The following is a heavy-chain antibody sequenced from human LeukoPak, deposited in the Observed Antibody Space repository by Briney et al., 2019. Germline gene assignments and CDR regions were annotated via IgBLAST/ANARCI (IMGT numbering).Heavy chain of an antibody. CDR1: GGSFSGYY. D-gene: IGHD2-2*01. J-gene: IGHJ5*02. CDR3: AREGGYCSSTSCYYKFNWFDP. Sequence: SETLSLTCAVYGGSFSGYYWRWIRQPPGKGLEWIGEINHSGSTNYNPSLKSRVTISVDTSKNQFSLKLSSVTAADTAVYYCAREGGYCSSTSCYYKFNWFDPWGQGTLVAVSS. CDR2: INHSGST. V-gene: IGHV4-34*01.